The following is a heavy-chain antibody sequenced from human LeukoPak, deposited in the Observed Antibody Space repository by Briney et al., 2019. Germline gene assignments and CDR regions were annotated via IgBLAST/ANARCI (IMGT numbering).Heavy chain of an antibody. V-gene: IGHV4-59*01. CDR2: IYYSGST. D-gene: IGHD3-9*01. CDR3: ARVGDYDILTGYWSHRFDP. CDR1: GGSISSYY. Sequence: SETLSLTCTVSGGSISSYYWSWIRQPPGKGLEWIGYIYYSGSTNYNPSLKSRVTISVDTSKNQFSLKLSSVTAADMAVYYCARVGDYDILTGYWSHRFDPWGQGTLVTVSS. J-gene: IGHJ5*02.